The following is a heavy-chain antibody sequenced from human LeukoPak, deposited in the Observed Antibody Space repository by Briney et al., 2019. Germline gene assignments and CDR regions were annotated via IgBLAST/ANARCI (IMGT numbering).Heavy chain of an antibody. J-gene: IGHJ4*02. CDR2: IYYSGST. CDR3: ARVDYDILTGLDY. D-gene: IGHD3-9*01. CDR1: GYSISSYY. Sequence: PSETLSLTCTVSGYSISSYYWSWIRQPPGKGLEWIGYIYYSGSTNYNPSLKSRVTISVDKSKNQFSLKLSSVTAADTAVYYCARVDYDILTGLDYWGQGTLVTVSS. V-gene: IGHV4-59*12.